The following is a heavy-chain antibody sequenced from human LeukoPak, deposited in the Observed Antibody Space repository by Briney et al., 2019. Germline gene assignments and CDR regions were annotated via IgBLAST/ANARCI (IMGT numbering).Heavy chain of an antibody. D-gene: IGHD4-17*01. CDR2: INWNGGST. CDR3: AREPPIYDYGGYEDY. Sequence: GGSLRLSCAASGFTFDDYGMSWVRQAPGKGLEWVSGINWNGGSTGYADSVKGRFTISRDNAKNSLYLQMNSLRAEDTALYYCAREPPIYDYGGYEDYWGQGTLVTVSS. J-gene: IGHJ4*02. V-gene: IGHV3-20*04. CDR1: GFTFDDYG.